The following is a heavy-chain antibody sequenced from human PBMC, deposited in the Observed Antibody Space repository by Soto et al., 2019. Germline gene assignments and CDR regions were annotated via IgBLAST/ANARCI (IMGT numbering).Heavy chain of an antibody. Sequence: ASVKVSCKASGGTFSDFTFGWVRQAPGQGLEWMGWIIPYNGNTNYAQRLQGRVTMTTDTSTSTAYMELRSPRSDDTAVYYCARDPATYYYDSSGYDYNWFDPWGQGTLVTVSS. CDR3: ARDPATYYYDSSGYDYNWFDP. V-gene: IGHV1-18*01. CDR1: GGTFSDFT. CDR2: IIPYNGNT. D-gene: IGHD3-22*01. J-gene: IGHJ5*02.